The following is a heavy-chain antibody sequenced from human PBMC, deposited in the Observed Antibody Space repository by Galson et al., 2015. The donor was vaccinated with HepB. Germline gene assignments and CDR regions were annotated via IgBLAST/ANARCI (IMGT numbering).Heavy chain of an antibody. CDR1: GFTFSGSA. CDR3: ARLDSGVDN. CDR2: IRSKVNSYAT. V-gene: IGHV3-73*01. Sequence: SLRLSCAASGFTFSGSAMHWVRQASGKGLEWVGHIRSKVNSYATAYAASVKGRFIISRDDSKNTAYLQMNSLETEDTAVYYCARLDSGVDNWGQGTLVTVSS. J-gene: IGHJ4*02. D-gene: IGHD6-19*01.